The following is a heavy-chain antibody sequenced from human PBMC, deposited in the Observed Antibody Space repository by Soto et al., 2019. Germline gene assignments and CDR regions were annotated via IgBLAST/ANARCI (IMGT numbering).Heavy chain of an antibody. V-gene: IGHV5-51*01. D-gene: IGHD6-13*01. J-gene: IGHJ4*02. Sequence: EPLKISCQCSGYTFSNFWIGWVRQLPGKGLEWMGIIYPGDHETRYSPSFHGKVTISADKSINTAYLQWNSLEASDTAFYFCARSPRSSPYFDYWGQGALVTVSS. CDR3: ARSPRSSPYFDY. CDR1: GYTFSNFW. CDR2: IYPGDHET.